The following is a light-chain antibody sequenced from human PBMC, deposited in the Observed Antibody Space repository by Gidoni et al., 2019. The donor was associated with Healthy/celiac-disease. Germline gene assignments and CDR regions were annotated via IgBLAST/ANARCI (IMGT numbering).Light chain of an antibody. V-gene: IGLV1-40*01. J-gene: IGLJ3*02. CDR3: QSYDS. CDR1: SSNIGAGYD. Sequence: QSVLTQPPSVSGAPGQRGTISCTGSSSNIGAGYDVHWYQQLPGTAPKLLIYGNSNRPSGVPDRFSGSKSGTSASLAITGLQAEDEADYYCQSYDSFGGGTKLTVL. CDR2: GNS.